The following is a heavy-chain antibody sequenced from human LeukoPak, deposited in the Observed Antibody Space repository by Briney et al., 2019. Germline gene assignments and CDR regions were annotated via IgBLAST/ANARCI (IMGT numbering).Heavy chain of an antibody. CDR2: INHSGSI. CDR3: ARSVGVRAPLDP. Sequence: SETLSLTCAVYVGSFSGYYWTWVRQSPEKGLEWIGEINHSGSINYNPSLKSRVSMSIDMSRNQFSVRLSSVTAADTAVYYCARSVGVRAPLDPWGQGTLVTVSP. D-gene: IGHD3-10*01. CDR1: VGSFSGYY. J-gene: IGHJ5*02. V-gene: IGHV4-34*01.